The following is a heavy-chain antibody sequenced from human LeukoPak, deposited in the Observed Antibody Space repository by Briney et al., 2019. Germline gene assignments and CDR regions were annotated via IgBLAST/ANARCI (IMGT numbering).Heavy chain of an antibody. Sequence: SLRLSCAASAFIFDDYAMHWVRQAPGKGVEWVSAIIWNSGSIGYADSVKGRFTISRDNAKNSLYLQMNSLRAEDTALYYCARGVTYYYGSGSPYYFDYWGQGTLVTVSS. V-gene: IGHV3-9*01. CDR1: AFIFDDYA. D-gene: IGHD3-10*01. CDR2: IIWNSGSI. CDR3: ARGVTYYYGSGSPYYFDY. J-gene: IGHJ4*02.